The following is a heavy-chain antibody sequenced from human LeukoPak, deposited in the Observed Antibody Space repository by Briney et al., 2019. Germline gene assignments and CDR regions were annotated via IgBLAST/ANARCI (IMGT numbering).Heavy chain of an antibody. CDR2: INHSGST. CDR1: GGSFSGYY. D-gene: IGHD4-23*01. CDR3: AGGYGGNSLGY. Sequence: PSETLSLTCAVYGGSFSGYYWSWIRQPPGKGLEWIGEINHSGSTNYNPSLKSRVTISVDTSKNQFSLKLSSVTAADTAVYYWAGGYGGNSLGYWGQGTLVTVSS. V-gene: IGHV4-34*01. J-gene: IGHJ4*02.